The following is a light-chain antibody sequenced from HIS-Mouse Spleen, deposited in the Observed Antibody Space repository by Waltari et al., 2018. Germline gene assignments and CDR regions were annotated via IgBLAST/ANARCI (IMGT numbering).Light chain of an antibody. CDR1: SSNYGQNY. CDR3: ETWDSSLSAVV. V-gene: IGLV1-51*01. Sequence: QSALTQPPSVSAAPGQKVTISCSGNSSNYGQNYVSWYQQLPGTAPKLLMYDNSKRPSGIPDRFSGSKSGTSATLGITGLQTGDEADYYCETWDSSLSAVVFGGGTKLTVL. J-gene: IGLJ2*01. CDR2: DNS.